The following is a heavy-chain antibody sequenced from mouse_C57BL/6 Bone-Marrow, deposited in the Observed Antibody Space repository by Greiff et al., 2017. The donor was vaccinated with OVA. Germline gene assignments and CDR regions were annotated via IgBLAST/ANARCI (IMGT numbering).Heavy chain of an antibody. D-gene: IGHD1-1*01. V-gene: IGHV5-6*01. CDR2: ISSGGSYT. J-gene: IGHJ3*01. CDR1: GFTFSSYG. Sequence: EVQLVESGGDLVKPGGSLKLSCAASGFTFSSYGMSWVRQTPDKRLEWVATISSGGSYTYYPDSVKGRVTISRDNAKNTLYLQRSSLKSEDTAMYYCAGDRGIYCYGSRAWFAYWGQGTLVTVSA. CDR3: AGDRGIYCYGSRAWFAY.